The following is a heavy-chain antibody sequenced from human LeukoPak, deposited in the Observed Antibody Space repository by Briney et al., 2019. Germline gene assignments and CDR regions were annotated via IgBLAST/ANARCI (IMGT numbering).Heavy chain of an antibody. V-gene: IGHV4-59*08. CDR1: AGSISGYG. J-gene: IGHJ6*04. D-gene: IGHD4-23*01. Sequence: PSETLSLTCRVSAGSISGYGWSWLRQPPGKGLEWIGDLYYSGTTSYNPSLWSRLTMSVDTSKNQLSLKLTSVTAADTAVYYCARLARLTTVGDYDYYSMDVWGKGTTVTVSS. CDR3: ARLARLTTVGDYDYYSMDV. CDR2: LYYSGTT.